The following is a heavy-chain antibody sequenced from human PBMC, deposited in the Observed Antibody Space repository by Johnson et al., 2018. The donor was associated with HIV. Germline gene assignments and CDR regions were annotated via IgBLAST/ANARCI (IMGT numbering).Heavy chain of an antibody. CDR3: ANSRGYGDAFDI. CDR1: GFTFSSYG. D-gene: IGHD5-18*01. J-gene: IGHJ3*02. CDR2: IRNDGSNK. Sequence: VQLVESGGVVVQPGGSLRLSCAASGFTFSSYGMHWVRQAPGKGLEWVAFIRNDGSNKEYADPVKGRFTISRDNSKNTLYLQMNSLRAEDTAVYYCANSRGYGDAFDIWGQGTMVTVSS. V-gene: IGHV3-30*02.